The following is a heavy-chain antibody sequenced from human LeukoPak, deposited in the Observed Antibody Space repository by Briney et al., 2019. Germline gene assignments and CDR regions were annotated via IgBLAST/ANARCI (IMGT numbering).Heavy chain of an antibody. D-gene: IGHD1-20*01. V-gene: IGHV3-73*01. CDR1: GFTFSGSA. CDR3: TSNWNGGGY. J-gene: IGHJ4*02. CDR2: IRGKANSYAT. Sequence: GGSLKLSCAASGFTFSGSAMPWVRQASGKGLEWVGRIRGKANSYATAYAASVKGRFTISRDDSKNTAYLQMNSLKTEDTAVYYCTSNWNGGGYWGQGTLVTVSS.